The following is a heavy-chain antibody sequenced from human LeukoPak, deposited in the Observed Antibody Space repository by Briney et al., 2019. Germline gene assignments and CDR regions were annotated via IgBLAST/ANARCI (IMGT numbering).Heavy chain of an antibody. Sequence: ASVKVSCKASGGTFSGHAISWVRQAPGQRLEWMGWINAGNGNTKYSQKFQGRVTITRDTSASTAYMELSSLRSEDTAVYYCARGQFKVQETYYYYGMDVWGQGTTVTVSS. J-gene: IGHJ6*02. CDR2: INAGNGNT. V-gene: IGHV1-3*01. CDR1: GGTFSGHA. CDR3: ARGQFKVQETYYYYGMDV.